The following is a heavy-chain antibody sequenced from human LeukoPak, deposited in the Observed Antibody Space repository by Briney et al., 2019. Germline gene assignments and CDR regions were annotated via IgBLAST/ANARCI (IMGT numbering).Heavy chain of an antibody. CDR2: IYYSGST. Sequence: SETLSLTCSVSGGSISNYYWSWIRQPPGKRLEWIGNIYYSGSTNYNPSLKSRVTMSVDTSRNQISLKLTSVTAADTAVYYCARDSGTTGEVKFDPWGQGTLVTVSS. CDR1: GGSISNYY. D-gene: IGHD3-10*01. CDR3: ARDSGTTGEVKFDP. J-gene: IGHJ5*02. V-gene: IGHV4-59*01.